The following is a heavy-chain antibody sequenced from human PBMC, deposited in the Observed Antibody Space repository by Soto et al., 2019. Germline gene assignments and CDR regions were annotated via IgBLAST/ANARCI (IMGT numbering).Heavy chain of an antibody. CDR3: AKANNFGVATRFFDY. Sequence: PGGSLRLSCAASGFTFRNYAMSWVRQAPGKGLEWVSAVNGDGDNTYYADSVKGRFTISRDNSKNTLYLKMNSLRVEDTALFYCAKANNFGVATRFFDYWGRGTLVTVSS. D-gene: IGHD3-3*01. J-gene: IGHJ4*02. V-gene: IGHV3-23*01. CDR2: VNGDGDNT. CDR1: GFTFRNYA.